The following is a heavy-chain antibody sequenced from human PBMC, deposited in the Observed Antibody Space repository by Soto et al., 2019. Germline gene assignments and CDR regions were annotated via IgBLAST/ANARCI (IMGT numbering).Heavy chain of an antibody. Sequence: EVHLLESGGGLVQPGGSLRLSCAASGFTFSSYALTWVRQAPGKGLEWVSAISGRGGFTYYADSVKGRFTISRDSSKKTLYLQMNSLRAEDTAVYFCTKDQIVGDCTGGSCCSDCWGQGTLVTVSS. CDR3: TKDQIVGDCTGGSCCSDC. D-gene: IGHD2-15*01. V-gene: IGHV3-23*01. J-gene: IGHJ4*02. CDR2: ISGRGGFT. CDR1: GFTFSSYA.